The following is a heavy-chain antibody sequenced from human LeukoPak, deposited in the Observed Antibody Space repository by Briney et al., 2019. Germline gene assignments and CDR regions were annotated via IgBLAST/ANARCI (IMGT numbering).Heavy chain of an antibody. CDR2: IRSKANSYAT. V-gene: IGHV3-73*01. CDR3: TRGSQENSGSYFLYYYYYGMDV. J-gene: IGHJ6*02. CDR1: GFTFSGSA. Sequence: PGGSLKLSCAASGFTFSGSAMHWVRQASGKGLEWVGRIRSKANSYATAYAASVKGRFTISRDDSKNTAYLQMNSLKTEDTAVYYCTRGSQENSGSYFLYYYYYGMDVWGQGTTVTVSS. D-gene: IGHD1-26*01.